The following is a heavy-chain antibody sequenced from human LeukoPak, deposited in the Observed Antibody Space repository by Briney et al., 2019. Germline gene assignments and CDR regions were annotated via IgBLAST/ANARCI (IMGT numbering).Heavy chain of an antibody. J-gene: IGHJ4*02. Sequence: GGSLRLSCAASGFTFSNAWMNWVRQAPGKGLEWVGRIKSKTDDGTADYAAPVKGRFTISRDDSKNTLYLQMNSLKTEDTAVYYCTTYPIGTVTFDYWGQGTLVTASS. CDR2: IKSKTDDGTA. CDR3: TTYPIGTVTFDY. V-gene: IGHV3-15*01. CDR1: GFTFSNAW. D-gene: IGHD4-17*01.